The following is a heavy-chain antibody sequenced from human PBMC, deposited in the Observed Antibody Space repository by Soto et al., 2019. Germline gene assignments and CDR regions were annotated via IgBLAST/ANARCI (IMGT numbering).Heavy chain of an antibody. CDR1: GGTFSSYA. V-gene: IGHV1-2*02. D-gene: IGHD5-12*01. Sequence: QVQLVQSGAEVKKPGSSVKVSCKASGGTFSSYAISWVRQAPGQGLEWMGWINPNSGGTNYAQKFQGRVTMTRDTSISTAYMELSRLRSDDTAVYYCARDGRRWLQLPTFDYWGQGTLVTVSS. J-gene: IGHJ4*02. CDR2: INPNSGGT. CDR3: ARDGRRWLQLPTFDY.